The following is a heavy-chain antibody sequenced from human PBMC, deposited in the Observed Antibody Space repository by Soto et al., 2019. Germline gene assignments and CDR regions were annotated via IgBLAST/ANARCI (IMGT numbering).Heavy chain of an antibody. CDR1: GFTVSSNY. J-gene: IGHJ4*02. CDR3: ARDSGYTGYAFDY. Sequence: GGSLRLSGAASGFTVSSNYMGWVRQAPGKGLEWVSLIYSGGRTYYADSVKGRFTISRDNSENTLYLQMNSLRGEDTAVYYCARDSGYTGYAFDYWGQGTLVTVSS. D-gene: IGHD5-12*01. CDR2: IYSGGRT. V-gene: IGHV3-53*01.